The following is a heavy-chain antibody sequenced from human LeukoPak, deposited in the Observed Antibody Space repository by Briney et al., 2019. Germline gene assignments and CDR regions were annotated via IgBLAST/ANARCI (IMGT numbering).Heavy chain of an antibody. J-gene: IGHJ2*01. CDR3: ARDKVACSSTSCHYWYFDL. V-gene: IGHV3-53*01. Sequence: GGSLRLSCAASGFTVSSNYMSWVRQAPGKGLGWVSVIYSGGSTYYADSVKGRFTISRDNSKNTLYLQMNSLRAEDTAVYYCARDKVACSSTSCHYWYFDLWGRGTLVTVSS. D-gene: IGHD2-2*01. CDR1: GFTVSSNY. CDR2: IYSGGST.